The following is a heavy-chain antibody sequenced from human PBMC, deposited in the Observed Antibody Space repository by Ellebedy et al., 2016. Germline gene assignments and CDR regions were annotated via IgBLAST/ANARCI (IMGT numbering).Heavy chain of an antibody. D-gene: IGHD5-18*01. CDR2: VYTSGST. J-gene: IGHJ4*01. CDR1: GGPFSNKNYF. CDR3: ARVLASGYSYGDYYFDY. Sequence: LRLSXTVSGGPFSNKNYFWSWIRQPAGKGLEWIGRVYTSGSTKYNPSLESRVTMSVDTSKNQFSMNLRSVTAADTAVYYCARVLASGYSYGDYYFDYWGHGILVTVSS. V-gene: IGHV4-61*02.